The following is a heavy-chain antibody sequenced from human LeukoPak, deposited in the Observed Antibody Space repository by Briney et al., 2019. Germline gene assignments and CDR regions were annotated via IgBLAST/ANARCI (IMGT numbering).Heavy chain of an antibody. J-gene: IGHJ3*02. CDR1: GYTFTSYG. CDR2: ISAYNGNT. D-gene: IGHD2-15*01. Sequence: ASVKVSCKASGYTFTSYGISWVRQAPGQGLEWIGWISAYNGNTNYAQKLQGRVTMTTDTSTSTAYMELRSLRSDDTAVYYCARDMGYCSGGSCYVFDAFDIWGQGTMVTVSS. V-gene: IGHV1-18*01. CDR3: ARDMGYCSGGSCYVFDAFDI.